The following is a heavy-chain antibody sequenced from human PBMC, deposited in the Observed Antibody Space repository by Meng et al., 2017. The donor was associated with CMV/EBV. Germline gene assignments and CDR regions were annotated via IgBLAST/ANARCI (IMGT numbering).Heavy chain of an antibody. CDR3: AREAVLMATIPRAFDI. V-gene: IGHV3-53*01. Sequence: GESLKISCAASGFTVSSNYMSWVRQAPGKGLEWVSVIYSGGSTYYADSVKGRFTISRDNSKNTLYLQMNGLRAEDTAVYYCAREAVLMATIPRAFDIWGQGTMVTVSS. CDR2: IYSGGST. J-gene: IGHJ3*02. CDR1: GFTVSSNY. D-gene: IGHD5-24*01.